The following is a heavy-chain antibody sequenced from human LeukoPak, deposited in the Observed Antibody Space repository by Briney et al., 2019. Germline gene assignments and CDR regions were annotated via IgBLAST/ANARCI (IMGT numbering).Heavy chain of an antibody. CDR3: ARVISSAWRQNDL. CDR1: GGSITSYAW. J-gene: IGHJ5*02. V-gene: IGHV4-4*02. CDR2: IHLNGIT. Sequence: SGTLSLTCGVSGGSITSYAWWSWVRQPPGKGLEWIGEIHLNGITIYNPSLKSRVTMSIDKSENHLSLNLSSVTAADTAIYYCARVISSAWRQNDLWGQGTLVTVSS. D-gene: IGHD3-22*01.